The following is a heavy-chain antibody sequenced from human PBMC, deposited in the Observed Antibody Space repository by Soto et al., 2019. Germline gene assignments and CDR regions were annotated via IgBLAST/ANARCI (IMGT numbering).Heavy chain of an antibody. CDR3: ARDLASLSEGFGDY. CDR1: GFTFSSYW. V-gene: IGHV3-7*03. Sequence: PGGSLRLSCAASGFTFSSYWMSWVRQAPGKGLEWVANIKQDGSEKYYVDSVKGRFTISRDNAKNSLYLQMNSLRAEDTAVYYCARDLASLSEGFGDYWGQGTLVTVSS. CDR2: IKQDGSEK. D-gene: IGHD3-10*01. J-gene: IGHJ4*02.